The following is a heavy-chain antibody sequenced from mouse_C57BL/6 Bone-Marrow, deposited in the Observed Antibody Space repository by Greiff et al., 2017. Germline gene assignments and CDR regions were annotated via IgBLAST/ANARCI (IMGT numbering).Heavy chain of an antibody. J-gene: IGHJ3*01. Sequence: VQLLESGAELVRPGASVTLSCTASGYTFTDYEMHWVKQTPVHGLEWIGAIDPESGGTAYNQKFKGKARLTADNASSTAYMELRSLTSEDSAVYYCAEYDSSNYVGFAYWGQGTLVTVSA. CDR3: AEYDSSNYVGFAY. CDR2: IDPESGGT. V-gene: IGHV1-15*01. CDR1: GYTFTDYE. D-gene: IGHD2-5*01.